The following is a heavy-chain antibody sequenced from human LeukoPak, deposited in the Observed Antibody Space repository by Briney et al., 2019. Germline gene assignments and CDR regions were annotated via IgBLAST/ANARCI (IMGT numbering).Heavy chain of an antibody. CDR1: GCTFTIYG. CDR3: ASSLWWSPLESDAFDI. J-gene: IGHJ3*02. CDR2: IFPSFGTG. D-gene: IGHD2-21*01. V-gene: IGHV1-69*13. Sequence: SVKVSCKSSGCTFTIYGISWVGQAPRQGLEGMGGIFPSFGTGNYAQKFQGRVTITADESTSTAYMALRTPRSEDTAVYYSASSLWWSPLESDAFDIWGQGTMVTVSS.